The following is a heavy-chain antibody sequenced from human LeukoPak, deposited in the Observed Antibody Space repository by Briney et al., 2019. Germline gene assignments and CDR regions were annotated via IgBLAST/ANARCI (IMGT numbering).Heavy chain of an antibody. Sequence: PSETLSLTCTVSGGSISSCYWSWIRQPPGKGLEWIGYIYTSGSTNYNPSLKSRLTISVDTSKNQFSLKLSSVTAADTAVYYCARVRGGDGYNYHYFDYWGQGTLVTVSS. CDR2: IYTSGST. D-gene: IGHD5-24*01. CDR3: ARVRGGDGYNYHYFDY. V-gene: IGHV4-4*09. J-gene: IGHJ4*02. CDR1: GGSISSCY.